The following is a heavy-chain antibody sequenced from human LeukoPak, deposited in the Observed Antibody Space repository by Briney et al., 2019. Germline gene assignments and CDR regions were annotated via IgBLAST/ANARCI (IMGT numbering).Heavy chain of an antibody. CDR3: ARADSSLYAFDI. V-gene: IGHV4-59*12. Sequence: SETLSLTCTVSGGSISSYYWSWIRQPPGKGLEWIGYIYYSGSTNYNPSLKSRVTISVDTSKNQFSLKLSSVTAADTAVYYCARADSSLYAFDIWGQGTMVTVSS. J-gene: IGHJ3*02. CDR2: IYYSGST. D-gene: IGHD6-13*01. CDR1: GGSISSYY.